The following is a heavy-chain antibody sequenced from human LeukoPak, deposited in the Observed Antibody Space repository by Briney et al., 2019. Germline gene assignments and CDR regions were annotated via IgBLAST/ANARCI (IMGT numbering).Heavy chain of an antibody. CDR2: IYSGGST. CDR3: ARERIVGLFDY. J-gene: IGHJ4*02. V-gene: IGHV3-53*01. Sequence: PGGSLLLSCAASGFTVSSNYMSGGRQAPGKGLEWVSVIYSGGSTYYADSVKGRFTISRDNSKNTLYLQMNSLRAEDTAVYYCARERIVGLFDYWGQGTLVTVSS. D-gene: IGHD2-15*01. CDR1: GFTVSSNY.